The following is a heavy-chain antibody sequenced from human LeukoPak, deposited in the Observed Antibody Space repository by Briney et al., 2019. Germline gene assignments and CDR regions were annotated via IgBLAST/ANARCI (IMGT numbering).Heavy chain of an antibody. V-gene: IGHV1-46*01. CDR2: INPSGGST. CDR1: GYTFTSYY. J-gene: IGHJ5*02. Sequence: ASVKVSCKASGYTFTSYYMHWVRQAPGQGLEWMGIINPSGGSTSYAQKFQGRVTITADKSTSTAYMELSSLRSEDTAVYYCAVPQFPKIKYYDFWSGSNWFDPWGQGTLVTVSS. CDR3: AVPQFPKIKYYDFWSGSNWFDP. D-gene: IGHD3-3*01.